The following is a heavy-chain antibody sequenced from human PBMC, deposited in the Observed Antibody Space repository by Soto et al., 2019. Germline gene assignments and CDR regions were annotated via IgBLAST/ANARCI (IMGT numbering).Heavy chain of an antibody. V-gene: IGHV3-23*01. J-gene: IGHJ4*02. CDR3: AKSYGSGSYFLRGDFDH. D-gene: IGHD3-10*01. CDR1: GFTFSTYA. Sequence: EVQLLESGGGLVQPGGSLRLSCAASGFTFSTYAMSWVRQAPGKGLEWVSGIRGSDSRTYYAESVRGRFTISRDNSKSALYLQMNSLRVEDTAVYYCAKSYGSGSYFLRGDFDHWGQGTLVSVSS. CDR2: IRGSDSRT.